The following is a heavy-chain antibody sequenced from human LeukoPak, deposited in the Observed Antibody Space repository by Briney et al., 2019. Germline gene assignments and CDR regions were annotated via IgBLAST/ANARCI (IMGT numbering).Heavy chain of an antibody. V-gene: IGHV3-74*01. D-gene: IGHD3-10*01. CDR1: GFTFSNYW. CDR3: ARGRGWYFDL. CDR2: INSDGRII. Sequence: GRSLRLSCAASGFTFSNYWMHWVRQVPGKGLVWVSLINSDGRIINSADSVKGRFTISRDNAKNTLYLQMNGLRVEDTAVYYCARGRGWYFDLWGRGTLVTVSS. J-gene: IGHJ2*01.